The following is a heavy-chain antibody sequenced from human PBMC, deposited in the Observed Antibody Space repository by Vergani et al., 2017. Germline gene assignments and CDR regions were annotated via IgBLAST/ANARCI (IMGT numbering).Heavy chain of an antibody. CDR1: GFTFDDYA. CDR2: ISWNSGSI. Sequence: EVQLVESGGGLVQPGRSLRLSCAASGFTFDDYAMHWVRQAPGKGLEWVSGISWNSGSIGYADSVKGRFTISRDNAKNSLYLQMNSLRAEDTALYYCAKHSYSSGWYGFDYYYGMDVWGQGTTVTVSS. V-gene: IGHV3-9*01. D-gene: IGHD6-19*01. CDR3: AKHSYSSGWYGFDYYYGMDV. J-gene: IGHJ6*02.